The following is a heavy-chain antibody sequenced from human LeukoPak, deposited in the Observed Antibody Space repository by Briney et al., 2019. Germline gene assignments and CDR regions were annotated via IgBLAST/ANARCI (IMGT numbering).Heavy chain of an antibody. CDR2: INSDGSTT. D-gene: IGHD6-6*01. CDR1: GFTFSGSA. V-gene: IGHV3-74*03. J-gene: IGHJ4*02. CDR3: ARAEYSSSSSSFDY. Sequence: GGSLRLSCAASGFTFSGSAMHWVRQASGKGLEWVGRINSDGSTTTYADSVKGRFTISRDNAKNTLYLQMNSLRAEDTAVYYCARAEYSSSSSSFDYWGQGTLVTVSS.